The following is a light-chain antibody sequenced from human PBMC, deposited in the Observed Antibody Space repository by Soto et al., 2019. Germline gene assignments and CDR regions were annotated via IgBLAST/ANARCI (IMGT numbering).Light chain of an antibody. J-gene: IGKJ1*01. CDR2: GAS. CDR1: QSVSSTY. V-gene: IGKV3-20*01. Sequence: EIVLTQSPGTLSLSPGERATLSCRASQSVSSTYLAWYQQKPGQAPRLIIYGASSRATGIPDRFSGSGSATDFTLTISRLEPEDFAVYYCQKYGSLTSSTFGQGTKVEIK. CDR3: QKYGSLTSST.